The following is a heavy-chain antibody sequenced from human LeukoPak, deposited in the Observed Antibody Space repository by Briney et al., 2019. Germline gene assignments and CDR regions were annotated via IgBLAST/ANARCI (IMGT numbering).Heavy chain of an antibody. V-gene: IGHV1-69*13. CDR1: GGTFSSYA. Sequence: PSVKVSCKASGGTFSSYAISWVRQAPGQGLEWMGGIIPIFGTANYAQKFQGRVTITADEFTSTAYMELSSLRSEDTAVYYCARAGVAARLTPFDYWGQGTLVTVSS. CDR2: IIPIFGTA. CDR3: ARAGVAARLTPFDY. D-gene: IGHD6-6*01. J-gene: IGHJ4*02.